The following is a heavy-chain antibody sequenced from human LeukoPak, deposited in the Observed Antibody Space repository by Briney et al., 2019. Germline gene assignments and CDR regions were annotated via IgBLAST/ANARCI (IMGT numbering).Heavy chain of an antibody. Sequence: PGRSLRLSCAASGFTFDDYAMHWVRQAPGKGLEWVSGISWNSGSIGYADSVKGRFTISRDNSKNTLYLQMNSLRAEDTAVYYCARGKIESRGYLTPNFDYWGQGTLVTVSS. V-gene: IGHV3-9*01. D-gene: IGHD3-22*01. CDR1: GFTFDDYA. J-gene: IGHJ4*02. CDR2: ISWNSGSI. CDR3: ARGKIESRGYLTPNFDY.